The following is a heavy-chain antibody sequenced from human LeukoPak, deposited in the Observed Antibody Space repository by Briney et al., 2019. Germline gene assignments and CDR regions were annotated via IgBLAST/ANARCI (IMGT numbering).Heavy chain of an antibody. CDR3: ASSLGGYSAYVVNVPYEF. CDR1: GFTFSIYS. J-gene: IGHJ4*02. V-gene: IGHV3-64*01. D-gene: IGHD5-12*01. CDR2: INPNGGST. Sequence: GGSVRVSCAGSGFTFSIYSMHWVRQAPGRGLEYVSAINPNGGSTYYANSVKGRFTISRDKSKNTLYLQMGSLRAEDMAMYYCASSLGGYSAYVVNVPYEFWGQGTLVTVSS.